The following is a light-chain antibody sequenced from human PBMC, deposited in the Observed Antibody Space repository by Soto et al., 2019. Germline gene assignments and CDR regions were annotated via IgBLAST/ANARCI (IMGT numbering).Light chain of an antibody. J-gene: IGKJ1*01. V-gene: IGKV3-11*01. Sequence: EIVMTQSPATLSVSPGESATLSCRASQSVSSYLAWYQQKPGQAPRLLIYDASNRATGIPARFSGSGSGTDFTLIISSLEPEDFAVYYCQQRSNWPRTFGQGTKVDIK. CDR1: QSVSSY. CDR2: DAS. CDR3: QQRSNWPRT.